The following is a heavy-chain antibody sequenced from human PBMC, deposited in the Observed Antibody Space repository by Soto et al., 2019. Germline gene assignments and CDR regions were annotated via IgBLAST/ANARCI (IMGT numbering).Heavy chain of an antibody. CDR1: DFSFSSYA. CDR2: ISFDGNII. Sequence: GGSMRLSCGASDFSFSSYAMHWIREAPGKGLEWLAVISFDGNIIQYADSVKGRFIISRDNSKNPLYLQMNSLRGDDTAVYYCARTFDTITYYFDYWGQVTLVTVSS. V-gene: IGHV3-30-3*01. J-gene: IGHJ4*02. CDR3: ARTFDTITYYFDY. D-gene: IGHD3-9*01.